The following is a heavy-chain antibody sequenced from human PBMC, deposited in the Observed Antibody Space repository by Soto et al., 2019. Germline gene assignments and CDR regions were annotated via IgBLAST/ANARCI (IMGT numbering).Heavy chain of an antibody. CDR2: ISAHNGNT. J-gene: IGHJ4*02. Sequence: QVHLVQSGAEVKKPGASVKVSCKGSGYAFTTYGITWVRQAPGQGLEWMGWISAHNGNTNYAQKLQGRVTVTRDTSTSTAYMELRSLISYDTAVYYCARGRYGDYWGQGALVPVSS. CDR3: ARGRYGDY. V-gene: IGHV1-18*01. D-gene: IGHD1-1*01. CDR1: GYAFTTYG.